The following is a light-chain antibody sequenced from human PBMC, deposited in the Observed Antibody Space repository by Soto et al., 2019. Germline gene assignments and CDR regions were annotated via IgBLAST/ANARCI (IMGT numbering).Light chain of an antibody. CDR1: QSVSSN. Sequence: EIVMTQSPATLSVSPGERATLSCRASQSVSSNLAWYQQKPGQAPRLLIYGASTRATGIPARFSGSGSGTEFTLTISSLQSEDFALYYCQQYNNWPWTF. J-gene: IGKJ1*01. CDR3: QQYNNWPWT. CDR2: GAS. V-gene: IGKV3-15*01.